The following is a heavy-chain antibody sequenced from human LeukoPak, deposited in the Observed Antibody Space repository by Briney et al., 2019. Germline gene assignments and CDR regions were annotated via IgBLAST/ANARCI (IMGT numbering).Heavy chain of an antibody. Sequence: GGSLRLSCAASGFTFDDYAMHWVRQAPGKGLEWVSGISWNSGSIGYADSVKGRFTISRDNAKNSLYLQMNSLRAEDTALYYCAKVRSMGANAFDIWGQGTMVTVSS. CDR3: AKVRSMGANAFDI. J-gene: IGHJ3*02. CDR2: ISWNSGSI. CDR1: GFTFDDYA. V-gene: IGHV3-9*01. D-gene: IGHD3-16*01.